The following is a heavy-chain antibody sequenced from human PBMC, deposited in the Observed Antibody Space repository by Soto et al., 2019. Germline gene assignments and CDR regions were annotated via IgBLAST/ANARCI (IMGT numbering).Heavy chain of an antibody. CDR2: INPGDSDT. D-gene: IGHD3-22*01. V-gene: IGHV5-51*01. Sequence: GESLKISCEGSGYTFTSYWIAWVRQMPGKGLEWMAIINPGDSDTRYSPSFQGQVTISVDKSIRTAYLQWSSLKASDTAAYYCASPDSSGYYIYWGQGTLVTVSS. J-gene: IGHJ4*02. CDR3: ASPDSSGYYIY. CDR1: GYTFTSYW.